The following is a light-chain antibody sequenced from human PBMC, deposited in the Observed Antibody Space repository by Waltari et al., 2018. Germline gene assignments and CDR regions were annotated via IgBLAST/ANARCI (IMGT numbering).Light chain of an antibody. Sequence: QSPLTQPRSVSGSPGQSVTISCPGTNSHVGTYKYFSWYQQQPGTAPKVLLYDVSKRPSRVPDRFSGSKSGNTASLTISGLQAEDEADYYCCSYAGSYTFVFGGGTKLTVL. J-gene: IGLJ2*01. V-gene: IGLV2-11*01. CDR1: NSHVGTYKY. CDR3: CSYAGSYTFV. CDR2: DVS.